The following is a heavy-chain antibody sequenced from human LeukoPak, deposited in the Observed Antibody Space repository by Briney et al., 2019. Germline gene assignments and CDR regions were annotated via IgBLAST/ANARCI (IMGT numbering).Heavy chain of an antibody. V-gene: IGHV3-7*01. D-gene: IGHD3-3*01. Sequence: GGSLRLSCAASGFTFSSYWMSWVRQAPGKGLEWVANIKQDGSEKYYVDSVKGRFTISRDNAKNSLYLQMNSLRAEDTAVYYCARGRRITILGVVTGVQRYYMDVWGKGTTVTVSS. CDR1: GFTFSSYW. J-gene: IGHJ6*03. CDR2: IKQDGSEK. CDR3: ARGRRITILGVVTGVQRYYMDV.